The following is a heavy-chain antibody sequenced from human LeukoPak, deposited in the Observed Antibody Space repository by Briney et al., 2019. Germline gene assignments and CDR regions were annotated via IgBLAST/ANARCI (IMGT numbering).Heavy chain of an antibody. CDR3: ASSLVVAATRYDY. V-gene: IGHV4-61*05. D-gene: IGHD2-15*01. CDR1: GGSVSSSSYY. Sequence: SETLSLTCTVSGGSVSSSSYYWGWIRQPPGKGLEWIGRIYTSGSTNYNPSLKSRVTMSVDTSKNQFSLKLSSVTAADTAVYYCASSLVVAATRYDYWGQGTLVTVSS. CDR2: IYTSGST. J-gene: IGHJ4*02.